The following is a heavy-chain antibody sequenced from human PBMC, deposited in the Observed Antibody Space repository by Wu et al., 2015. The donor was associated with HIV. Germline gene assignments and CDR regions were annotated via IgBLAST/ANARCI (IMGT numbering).Heavy chain of an antibody. V-gene: IGHV1-46*01. CDR2: INPSGGST. CDR1: GYTFTSYY. CDR3: AREYCSGGSCSRANYYYYYGMDV. D-gene: IGHD2-15*01. Sequence: QVQLVQSGAEVKKPGASVKVSCKASGYTFTSYYMHWVRQAPGQGLEWMGIINPSGGSTSYAQKFQGRVTMTRDTSTSTVYMELSSLRSEDTAVYYCAREYCSGGSCSRANYYYYYGMDVVGPRDHGHRLL. J-gene: IGHJ6*02.